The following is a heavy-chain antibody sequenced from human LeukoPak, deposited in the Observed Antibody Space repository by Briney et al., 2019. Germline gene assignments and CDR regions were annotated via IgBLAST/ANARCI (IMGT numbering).Heavy chain of an antibody. Sequence: SETRSLTCAVYGGSLSGYYWSWIRQPPGKGLEWIGEINHSGSTNYNPSLKSRVTISVDTSKNQFSLKLSSVTAADTTVYYCARASFIYGDYDDYWGQGTLVTVSS. CDR1: GGSLSGYY. CDR3: ARASFIYGDYDDY. D-gene: IGHD4-17*01. CDR2: INHSGST. J-gene: IGHJ4*02. V-gene: IGHV4-34*01.